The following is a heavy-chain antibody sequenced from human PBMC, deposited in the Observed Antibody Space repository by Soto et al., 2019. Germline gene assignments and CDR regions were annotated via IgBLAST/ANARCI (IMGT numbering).Heavy chain of an antibody. CDR3: ARDSSFTDSSSWYAY. Sequence: ASVKVSCKASGYTFTSYGISWVRQAPGQGLEWMGWISAYNGNTNYAQKLQGRVTMTTDTSTSTAYMELRSLRSDDTAVYYCARDSSFTDSSSWYAYWGQGTLVTVSS. J-gene: IGHJ4*02. CDR2: ISAYNGNT. D-gene: IGHD6-13*01. CDR1: GYTFTSYG. V-gene: IGHV1-18*01.